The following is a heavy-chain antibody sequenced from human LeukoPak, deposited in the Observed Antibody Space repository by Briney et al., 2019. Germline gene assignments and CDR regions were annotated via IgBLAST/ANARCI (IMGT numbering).Heavy chain of an antibody. Sequence: TPSETLSLACAVYGGSFSSYYWTWIRQPPGKGLEWIGEINHSGTTNYNPSLKNRVTISVDTSKNQFSLKLSSVTAADTAVYYCARRGMGFDYWGQETLVTVSS. CDR2: INHSGTT. J-gene: IGHJ4*02. CDR1: GGSFSSYY. CDR3: ARRGMGFDY. V-gene: IGHV4-34*01. D-gene: IGHD5-24*01.